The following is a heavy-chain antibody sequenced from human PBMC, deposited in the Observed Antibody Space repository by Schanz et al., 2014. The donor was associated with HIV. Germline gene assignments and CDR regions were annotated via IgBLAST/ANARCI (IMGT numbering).Heavy chain of an antibody. CDR3: AKDLAGYSRRFMGYGMDV. D-gene: IGHD6-13*01. J-gene: IGHJ6*02. V-gene: IGHV3-23*04. CDR2: ISGSGGST. CDR1: GFTFSSYA. Sequence: VQLVESGGGLVQPGGSLRLSCAASGFTFSSYAMSWVRQAPGKGLEWVSAISGSGGSTYYADSVKGRFTISRDNSKNTLYLQMNSLRAEDTAVFYCAKDLAGYSRRFMGYGMDVWGQGTTVTVSS.